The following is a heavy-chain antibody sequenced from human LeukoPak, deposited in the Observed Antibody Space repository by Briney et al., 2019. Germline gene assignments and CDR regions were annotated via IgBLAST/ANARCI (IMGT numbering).Heavy chain of an antibody. CDR3: ARESGAFDI. J-gene: IGHJ3*02. V-gene: IGHV1-2*02. CDR2: INPDSVDT. CDR1: GYTFTAYY. D-gene: IGHD3-10*01. Sequence: GASVKVSCKASGYTFTAYYIHWVRQAPGQGLEWMGWINPDSVDTNYAQKFHGGVTMTRDTSISTAYMELNRLRSDDTAVYYCARESGAFDIWGQGTMVTVSS.